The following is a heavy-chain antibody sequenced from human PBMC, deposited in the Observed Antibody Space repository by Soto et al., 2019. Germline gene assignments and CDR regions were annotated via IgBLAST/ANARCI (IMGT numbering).Heavy chain of an antibody. J-gene: IGHJ6*02. D-gene: IGHD6-6*01. Sequence: GGSLRLSFGASGFIFSSYAMHWVRQAPGKGLEWVALISYDGSNGYYADSVKCRFTISRDISKNTLYLQMNSLRDEESATYYCAKTKKSFGSASEFYAMDVWGQGTTVTVSS. CDR2: ISYDGSNG. CDR3: AKTKKSFGSASEFYAMDV. CDR1: GFIFSSYA. V-gene: IGHV3-30*18.